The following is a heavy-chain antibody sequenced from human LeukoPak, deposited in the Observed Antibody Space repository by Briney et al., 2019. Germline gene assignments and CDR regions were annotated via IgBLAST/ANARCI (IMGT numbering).Heavy chain of an antibody. V-gene: IGHV3-30*02. Sequence: GGSLRLSCALSGFALRNYGMHWVRQAPGKGLEWVAYIRHDENDKYHVEGRFTISRDNSKNTLFLQMNSLRPEDTAVYYCAKDEGIRCLNGDCPFDHWGQGILVTVSP. CDR3: AKDEGIRCLNGDCPFDH. CDR1: GFALRNYG. D-gene: IGHD2-21*01. J-gene: IGHJ4*02. CDR2: IRHDENDK.